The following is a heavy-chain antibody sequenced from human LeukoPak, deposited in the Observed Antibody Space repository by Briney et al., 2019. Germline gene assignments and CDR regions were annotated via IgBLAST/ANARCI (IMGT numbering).Heavy chain of an antibody. V-gene: IGHV3-30*02. CDR2: IRYDGSNK. CDR3: ARGLTTVTVKDYFDY. D-gene: IGHD4-11*01. J-gene: IGHJ4*02. Sequence: PGGSLRLSCAASGFTFSSYGMHWVHQAPGKGLEWVAFIRYDGSNKYYADSVKGRFTISRDNSKNTLYLQMNSLRAEDTAVYYCARGLTTVTVKDYFDYWGQGTLVTVSS. CDR1: GFTFSSYG.